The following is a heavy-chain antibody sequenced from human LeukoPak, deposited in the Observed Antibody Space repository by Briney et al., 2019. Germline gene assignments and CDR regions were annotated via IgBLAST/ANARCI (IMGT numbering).Heavy chain of an antibody. CDR3: ARDADMIVVPGGVDY. V-gene: IGHV3-21*01. D-gene: IGHD3-22*01. CDR1: GFTFSSYS. CDR2: ISSSSSYI. J-gene: IGHJ4*02. Sequence: GGSLRLSCAASGFTFSSYSMNWVRQAPGKGLEWVSSISSSSSYIYYADSVKGRFTISRDNAKNSLYLQMDSLRAEDTAVYYCARDADMIVVPGGVDYWGQGTLVTVSS.